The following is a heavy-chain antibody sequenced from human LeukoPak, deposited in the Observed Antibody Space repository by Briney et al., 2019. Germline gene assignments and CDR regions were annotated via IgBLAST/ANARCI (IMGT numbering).Heavy chain of an antibody. CDR3: ARGYYDSSGYFDAFDI. CDR1: GGSISGYY. Sequence: SETLSLTCTVSGGSISGYYWSWIRQPAGKGLEWIGRIYTSGSTNYNPSLKSRVTMSVDTSKNQFSLKLSSVTAADTAVYYCARGYYDSSGYFDAFDIWGQGTMVTVSS. J-gene: IGHJ3*02. CDR2: IYTSGST. D-gene: IGHD3-22*01. V-gene: IGHV4-4*07.